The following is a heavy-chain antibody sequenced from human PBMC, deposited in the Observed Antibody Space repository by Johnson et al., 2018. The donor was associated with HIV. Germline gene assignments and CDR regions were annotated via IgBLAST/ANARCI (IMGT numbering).Heavy chain of an antibody. CDR2: IRYDGTNK. Sequence: QVQLVESGGGVVQPGGSLRLSCAASGFTFSSYGIHWVRQAPGKGLEWVAFIRYDGTNKYYADSVKGRFTISRDNSRNTLYLQMNSLRAEDTAVYYCAKDQSTVVVPNAVDIWGQGTMVTVSS. CDR3: AKDQSTVVVPNAVDI. CDR1: GFTFSSYG. J-gene: IGHJ3*02. V-gene: IGHV3-30*02. D-gene: IGHD3-22*01.